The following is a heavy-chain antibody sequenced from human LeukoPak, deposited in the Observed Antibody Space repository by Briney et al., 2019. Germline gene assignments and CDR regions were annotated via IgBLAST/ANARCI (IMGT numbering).Heavy chain of an antibody. CDR3: ARMGWSYYDILTGYYPLVDY. D-gene: IGHD3-9*01. V-gene: IGHV4-59*08. J-gene: IGHJ4*02. Sequence: PSETLSLTCTVSGGSISSYYWSWIRQPPGKGPEWIGYIYYSGSTNYNPSLKSRVTISVDTSKNQFSLKLSSVTAADTAVYYCARMGWSYYDILTGYYPLVDYWGQGTLVTVSS. CDR1: GGSISSYY. CDR2: IYYSGST.